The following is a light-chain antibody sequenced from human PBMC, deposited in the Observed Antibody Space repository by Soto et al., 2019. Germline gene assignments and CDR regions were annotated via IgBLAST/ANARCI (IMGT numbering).Light chain of an antibody. CDR1: QGITNN. Sequence: DIQLTQSPSFLSASVGDRVTITCRASQGITNNLAWHQQKPGKAPNPLIYPPSPLQGGVPSRFSGSGSGTDFTLTVSSLQPEDFATYYCQQLTSNPLTFGGGTKVEIK. V-gene: IGKV1-9*01. CDR3: QQLTSNPLT. CDR2: PPS. J-gene: IGKJ4*01.